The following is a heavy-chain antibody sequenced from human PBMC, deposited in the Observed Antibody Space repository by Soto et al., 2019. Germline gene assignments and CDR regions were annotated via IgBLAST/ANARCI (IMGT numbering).Heavy chain of an antibody. CDR1: GFTFSTYS. CDR3: ARYDSSGYYWPYYYYGMDV. V-gene: IGHV3-21*01. Sequence: EVQLVESGGGLVKPGGSLRLSCAASGFTFSTYSMNWVRQAPGKGLEWVSSISSSSSYIYCADSVKGRFTISRDNAKNSLYLQMNSLRAEDTAVYYCARYDSSGYYWPYYYYGMDVW. J-gene: IGHJ6*01. D-gene: IGHD3-22*01. CDR2: ISSSSSYI.